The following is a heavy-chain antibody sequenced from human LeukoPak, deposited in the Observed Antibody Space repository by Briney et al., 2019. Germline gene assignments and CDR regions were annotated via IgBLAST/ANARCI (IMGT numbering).Heavy chain of an antibody. Sequence: GGSLRLSCAASGFIFSDHYMDWVRQAPGKGLECVSVISGSGDATNYADSVKGRFTISRDNSKSTLYVQMNNLRAEDTAVYYCAKSTAFYLDSWGQGTLVTVSS. D-gene: IGHD3-3*02. V-gene: IGHV3-23*01. J-gene: IGHJ4*02. CDR2: ISGSGDAT. CDR1: GFIFSDHY. CDR3: AKSTAFYLDS.